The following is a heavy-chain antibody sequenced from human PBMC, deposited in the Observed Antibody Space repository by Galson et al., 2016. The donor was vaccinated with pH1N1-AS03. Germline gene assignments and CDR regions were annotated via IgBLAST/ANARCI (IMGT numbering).Heavy chain of an antibody. J-gene: IGHJ4*02. CDR2: GWKDGRNE. V-gene: IGHV3-33*06. CDR3: AKGSGD. D-gene: IGHD1-1*01. CDR1: GFSFSNYP. Sequence: SLRLSCAASGFSFSNYPMHWVRQAPGKGLEWVAVGWKDGRNEDYADSVKGRFTISRDNSNNMLFLQMNSLRADDMAVYYCAKGSGDWGPGTLVTVSS.